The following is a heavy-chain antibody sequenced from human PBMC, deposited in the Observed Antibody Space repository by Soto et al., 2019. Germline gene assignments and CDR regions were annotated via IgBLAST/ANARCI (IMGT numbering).Heavy chain of an antibody. CDR1: GGTFRRYA. J-gene: IGHJ3*02. Sequence: QVQLVQSGAEVKKPGSSVKVSCKASGGTFRRYAISWVRQAPGQGLEWMGGIIPICGTANYAHKFQGRVTITADESTSTAYIEMSSLSSEDTAVYYCARDDSGTGNDSFDNWGQGTMVTVSS. D-gene: IGHD1-26*01. CDR3: ARDDSGTGNDSFDN. CDR2: IIPICGTA. V-gene: IGHV1-69*01.